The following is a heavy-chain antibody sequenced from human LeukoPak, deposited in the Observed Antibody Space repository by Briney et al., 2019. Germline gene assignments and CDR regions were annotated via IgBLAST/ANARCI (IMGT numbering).Heavy chain of an antibody. CDR3: ARGDSGSYLGAFDI. J-gene: IGHJ3*02. CDR2: IYTSGST. V-gene: IGHV4-61*02. D-gene: IGHD1-26*01. Sequence: SETLSLTCTVSGGSISSGSYYWSWIRQPAGKGLEWIGRIYTSGSTNYNPSLKSRVTISVDTSKNRFSLKLSSVTAADTAVYYCARGDSGSYLGAFDIWGQGTMVTVSS. CDR1: GGSISSGSYY.